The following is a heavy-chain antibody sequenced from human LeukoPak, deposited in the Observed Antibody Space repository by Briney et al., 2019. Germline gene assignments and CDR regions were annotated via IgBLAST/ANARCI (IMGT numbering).Heavy chain of an antibody. Sequence: GGSLRLSCAASGFTFINYAMNWVRQAPGKGLEWVSALSFSGLTTYCADSVRGRFTISRDDSKSTLYLQMNSLRAEDTALYYCARPTSGWYAGGFDYWGQGILVTVSS. CDR1: GFTFINYA. CDR3: ARPTSGWYAGGFDY. J-gene: IGHJ4*02. CDR2: LSFSGLTT. V-gene: IGHV3-23*01. D-gene: IGHD6-19*01.